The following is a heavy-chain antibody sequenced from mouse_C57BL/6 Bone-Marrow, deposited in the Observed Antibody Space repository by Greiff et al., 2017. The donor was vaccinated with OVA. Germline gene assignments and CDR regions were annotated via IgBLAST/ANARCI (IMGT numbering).Heavy chain of an antibody. CDR2: IYLGNGYT. J-gene: IGHJ2*01. V-gene: IGHV1-58*01. D-gene: IGHD1-1*01. CDR3: ARNYYGSMYSFDY. CDR1: GYTFTSYG. Sequence: EVMLVESGAELVRPGSSVKMSCKTSGYTFTSYGINWVKQRPGQGLEWIGNIYLGNGYTKYNEKFKGKATLPSDTSSSTAYMQLSSLTTEDSAIYFVARNYYGSMYSFDYWGQGTTLTVSS.